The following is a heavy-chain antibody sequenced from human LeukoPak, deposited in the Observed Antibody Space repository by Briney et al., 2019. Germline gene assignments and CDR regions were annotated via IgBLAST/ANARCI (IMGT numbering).Heavy chain of an antibody. Sequence: GASVKVSCKASGGTFSSYAISWVRQAPGQGLEWMGGIIPIFGTANYAQKFQGRVTITADESTSTAYMELSSLRSEDTAVYYCARVFLYDSSSTTVDFWGQGTLVTVSS. V-gene: IGHV1-69*13. D-gene: IGHD3-22*01. CDR1: GGTFSSYA. CDR3: ARVFLYDSSSTTVDF. CDR2: IIPIFGTA. J-gene: IGHJ4*02.